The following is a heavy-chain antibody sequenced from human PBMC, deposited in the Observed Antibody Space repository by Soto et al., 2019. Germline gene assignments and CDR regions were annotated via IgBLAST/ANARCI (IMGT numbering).Heavy chain of an antibody. CDR1: GYTFTSNG. CDR2: ISDYNGNT. Sequence: ASVKVSCKASGYTFTSNGISELRPAAAQGLEWMEWISDYNGNTNYAQKLQGRVTMTTDTSTSTAYMEQRSLRSDDAAVYYCARDLTSDYYNSSGYGDAFDIWGQGTMVTVSS. CDR3: ARDLTSDYYNSSGYGDAFDI. J-gene: IGHJ3*02. V-gene: IGHV1-18*01. D-gene: IGHD3-22*01.